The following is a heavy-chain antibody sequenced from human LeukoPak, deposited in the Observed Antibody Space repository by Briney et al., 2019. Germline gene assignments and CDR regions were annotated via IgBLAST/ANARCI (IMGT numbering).Heavy chain of an antibody. V-gene: IGHV4-61*02. CDR3: ARPTDSSGYYFDY. CDR2: IYTSGST. D-gene: IGHD3-22*01. J-gene: IGHJ4*02. Sequence: PSETLSLTCTVSGGSISSGSYYWSWIRQPAGKGLEWIGRIYTSGSTNYNPSLKSRVTISVDTSKNQFSLKLSSVTAADTAVYYCARPTDSSGYYFDYWGQGTLVTVSS. CDR1: GGSISSGSYY.